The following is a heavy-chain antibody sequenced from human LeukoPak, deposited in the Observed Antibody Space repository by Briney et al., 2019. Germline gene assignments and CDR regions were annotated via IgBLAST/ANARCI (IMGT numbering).Heavy chain of an antibody. Sequence: PGGSLRLSCAASGFTFSDYYMSWIRQAPGKGLESVSYISSSSSDTNYADSVKGRFTISRDNVKNSLYLQMNSLRAEDTAVYYCARDVRYYGSGSYYNWFDPWGQGTLVTVSS. D-gene: IGHD3-10*01. J-gene: IGHJ5*02. V-gene: IGHV3-11*06. CDR2: ISSSSSDT. CDR1: GFTFSDYY. CDR3: ARDVRYYGSGSYYNWFDP.